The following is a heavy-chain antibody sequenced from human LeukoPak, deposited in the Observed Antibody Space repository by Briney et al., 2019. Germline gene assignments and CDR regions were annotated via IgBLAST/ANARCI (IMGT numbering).Heavy chain of an antibody. CDR1: GFTFSSYA. Sequence: PGGSLRLSSAASGFTFSSYAMGWVRQAPGKGLEWVSAISGSGGSTYYADSVKGRFTISRDNSKNTLSLQMHRLRAEDTAVYYCAKAEGSSPHDAFDIWGQGTMVTVSS. CDR3: AKAEGSSPHDAFDI. D-gene: IGHD6-6*01. J-gene: IGHJ3*02. V-gene: IGHV3-23*01. CDR2: ISGSGGST.